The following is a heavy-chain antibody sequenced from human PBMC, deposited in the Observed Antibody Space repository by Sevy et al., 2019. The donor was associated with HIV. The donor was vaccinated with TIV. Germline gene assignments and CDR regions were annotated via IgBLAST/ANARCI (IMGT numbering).Heavy chain of an antibody. V-gene: IGHV3-7*03. J-gene: IGHJ6*03. CDR2: IKQDGSEK. Sequence: GGSLRLSCAASGFTFSSYWMSWVRQAPGKGLEWVANIKQDGSEKYYVDSVKGRFTISRDNAKNSLYLQMNSLRAEDTAVYYCARDRKFSSSPSSRARTIYYYYYMDVWGKGTTVTVSS. D-gene: IGHD2-2*01. CDR1: GFTFSSYW. CDR3: ARDRKFSSSPSSRARTIYYYYYMDV.